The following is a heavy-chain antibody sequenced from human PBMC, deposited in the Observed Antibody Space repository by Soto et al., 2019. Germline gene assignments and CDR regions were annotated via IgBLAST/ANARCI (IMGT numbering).Heavy chain of an antibody. J-gene: IGHJ3*01. D-gene: IGHD2-2*01. CDR2: VSGYNGDT. CDR1: CYTFNNYD. CDR3: ARDDASSTRIRAFDV. Sequence: ASVQVSCKASCYTFNNYDFNWVRQAPVQVLEWMGWVSGYNGDTTYAQTLQGRVTMTTDTSTSTVYMELRGLRSDDTAVYYCARDDASSTRIRAFDVWGQGTMVTVSS. V-gene: IGHV1-18*01.